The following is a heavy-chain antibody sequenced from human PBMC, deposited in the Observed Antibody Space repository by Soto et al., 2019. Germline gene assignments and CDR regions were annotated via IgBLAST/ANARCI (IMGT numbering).Heavy chain of an antibody. CDR2: MNPNSGNT. CDR1: GYTFTSYD. Sequence: QVQLVQSGAEVKKPGASVKVSCKASGYTFTSYDINWVRQATGQGLEWMGWMNPNSGNTGYAQKFQGRVTMTRNTSISTAYMELSSLRSEDTAVYYCAREFVGTNGVNYYYMDVWGKGTTVTVSS. D-gene: IGHD2-8*01. J-gene: IGHJ6*03. CDR3: AREFVGTNGVNYYYMDV. V-gene: IGHV1-8*01.